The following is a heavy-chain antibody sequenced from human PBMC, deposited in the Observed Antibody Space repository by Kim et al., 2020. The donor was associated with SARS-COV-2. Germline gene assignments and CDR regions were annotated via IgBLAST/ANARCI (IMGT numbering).Heavy chain of an antibody. CDR3: AGFFAVLGRGFDY. V-gene: IGHV1-24*01. D-gene: IGHD3-10*01. J-gene: IGHJ4*02. Sequence: YAQKLQRRVTMTEDTSTDTAYMELGRLRSEDTAVYYCAGFFAVLGRGFDYWGQGTLVTVSS.